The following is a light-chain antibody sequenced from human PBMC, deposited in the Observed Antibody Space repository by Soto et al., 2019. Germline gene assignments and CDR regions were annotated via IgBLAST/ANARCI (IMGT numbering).Light chain of an antibody. V-gene: IGKV3D-15*01. CDR1: QSVDIY. CDR2: GAS. Sequence: EIGMRLSPATLSVSREERATLSCRASQSVDIYLAWYQQKPGQAPRLLIFGASYRATGIPARFSGSGSGTEFNLTISSLQSEDFAVYYCQQYDDWLRLTFGGGTKVDIK. CDR3: QQYDDWLRLT. J-gene: IGKJ4*01.